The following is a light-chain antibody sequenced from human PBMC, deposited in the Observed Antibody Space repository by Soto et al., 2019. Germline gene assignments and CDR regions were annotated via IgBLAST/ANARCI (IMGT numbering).Light chain of an antibody. CDR2: GAS. Sequence: DIQMTQSPSPLSASVGDRVTITCRASQTISTYLNWYQQKPGKAPKLLIYGASSLQSGVPLRFSGSGPGTDFTLTISSLQPEDFGTYYCQQSFSTPRTFGQGTKVDIK. V-gene: IGKV1-39*01. CDR1: QTISTY. CDR3: QQSFSTPRT. J-gene: IGKJ1*01.